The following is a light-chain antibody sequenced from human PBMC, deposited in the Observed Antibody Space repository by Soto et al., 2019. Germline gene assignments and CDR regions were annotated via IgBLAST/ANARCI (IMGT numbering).Light chain of an antibody. V-gene: IGLV2-14*01. Sequence: QSALTQPASVSGSPGQSITISCSGTISDFVVYNYVSWYQQHPGKAPKLMLYGVSKRPSGVSNRFSGSKSGNTASLTISGLQADDEADYYCSSHTTSGALQVFGTGTKVTVL. CDR2: GVS. J-gene: IGLJ1*01. CDR3: SSHTTSGALQV. CDR1: ISDFVVYNY.